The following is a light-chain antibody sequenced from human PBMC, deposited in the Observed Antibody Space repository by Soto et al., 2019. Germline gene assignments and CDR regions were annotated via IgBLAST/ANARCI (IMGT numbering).Light chain of an antibody. Sequence: DIQMTQSPSSLSASVGDRVTITCRASQSTSSYLNWYQQKPGKAPKLLIYAASSLQSGVPSRFSGSGSGTDFTLTISSLQPEDFATYYCQQSYTFGGGTKVEIK. CDR1: QSTSSY. V-gene: IGKV1-39*01. CDR2: AAS. CDR3: QQSYT. J-gene: IGKJ4*01.